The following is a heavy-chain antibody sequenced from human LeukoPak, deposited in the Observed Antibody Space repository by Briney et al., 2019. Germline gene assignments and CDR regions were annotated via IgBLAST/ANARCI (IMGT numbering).Heavy chain of an antibody. J-gene: IGHJ4*02. V-gene: IGHV3-21*01. Sequence: GGSLRLSCAASGFTLSSYSMNWVRQAPGKGLEWVSSISSSSYIYYADSVKGRFTMSRDNAKNSLYLQMNSLRAEDTAVYYCARDRESYCTGGSCYSTGDYWGQGTLVTVSS. CDR2: ISSSSYI. CDR3: ARDRESYCTGGSCYSTGDY. D-gene: IGHD2-15*01. CDR1: GFTLSSYS.